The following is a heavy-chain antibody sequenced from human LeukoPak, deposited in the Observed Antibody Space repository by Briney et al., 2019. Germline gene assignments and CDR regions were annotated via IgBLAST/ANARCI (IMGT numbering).Heavy chain of an antibody. CDR3: ARDAMIVVVMSYYYYMDV. CDR1: GFTFSSCS. CDR2: ISSSSSTI. Sequence: GGSLRLSCAASGFTFSSCSMNWVRQAPGKGLEWVSYISSSSSTIYYADSVKGRFTISRDNAKNSLYLQMNSLRAEDTAVYYCARDAMIVVVMSYYYYMDVWGKGTTVTVSS. V-gene: IGHV3-48*01. D-gene: IGHD3-22*01. J-gene: IGHJ6*03.